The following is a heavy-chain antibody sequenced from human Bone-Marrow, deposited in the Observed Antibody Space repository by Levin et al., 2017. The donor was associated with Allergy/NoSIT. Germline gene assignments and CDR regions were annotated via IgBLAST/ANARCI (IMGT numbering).Heavy chain of an antibody. V-gene: IGHV1-18*01. J-gene: IGHJ4*02. CDR2: ISAHNGNT. Sequence: GESLKISCKASGYTFNRFDISWVRQAPGQGLEWMGWISAHNGNTKYAQKIQGRVTMTTDTSTSTAYMELRSLRSDDTAVYYCAACISLVRGVPKYYFDYWGQGSLVTVSS. D-gene: IGHD3-10*01. CDR3: AACISLVRGVPKYYFDY. CDR1: GYTFNRFD.